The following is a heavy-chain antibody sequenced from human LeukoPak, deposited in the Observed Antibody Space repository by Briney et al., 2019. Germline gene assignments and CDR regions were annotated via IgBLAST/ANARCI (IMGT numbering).Heavy chain of an antibody. CDR3: ATGPGHYFDY. V-gene: IGHV1-18*01. CDR1: GYTFTRYG. CDR2: ISAYNGNT. Sequence: GASVKVSCTASGYTFTRYGISWVRQAPGQGLERMGWISAYNGNTNYAQKLQGRVTMTTDKSTSTAYMELRSLRSDDTAVYYCATGPGHYFDYGGQGTRVTVSS. D-gene: IGHD1-1*01. J-gene: IGHJ4*02.